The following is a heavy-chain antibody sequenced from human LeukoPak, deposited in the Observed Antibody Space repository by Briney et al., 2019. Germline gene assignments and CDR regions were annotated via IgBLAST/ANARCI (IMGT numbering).Heavy chain of an antibody. CDR2: ISGSGGST. D-gene: IGHD3-10*01. CDR1: GFTFSSYA. J-gene: IGHJ4*02. V-gene: IGHV3-23*01. CDR3: VRDPQPSVWFGEDDYFDY. Sequence: QPGGSLRLSCAASGFTFSSYAMSWVRQAPGKGLEWVSAISGSGGSTYYADSVKGRFTISRDNAKNTLFLQMNSLRAEDTAMYYCVRDPQPSVWFGEDDYFDYWGQGTLVTVSS.